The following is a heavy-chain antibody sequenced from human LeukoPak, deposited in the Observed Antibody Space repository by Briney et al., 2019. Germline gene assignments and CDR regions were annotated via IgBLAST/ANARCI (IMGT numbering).Heavy chain of an antibody. Sequence: PGGSLRLSCAASGFTFSNYAMNWVRQAPGKGLEWVSSISLSGGSTYYADSVKGRFTISRDNSKNTLYLQMNSLRAEDTAVYYCAKGGGGGDCYSDYWGQGTLVTVSS. CDR1: GFTFSNYA. CDR3: AKGGGGGDCYSDY. J-gene: IGHJ4*02. CDR2: ISLSGGST. D-gene: IGHD2-21*02. V-gene: IGHV3-23*01.